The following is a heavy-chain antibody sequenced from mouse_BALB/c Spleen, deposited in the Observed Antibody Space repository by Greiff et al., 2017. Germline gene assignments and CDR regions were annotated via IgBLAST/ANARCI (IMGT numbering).Heavy chain of an antibody. Sequence: EVHLVESGGGLVQPTGSLKLSCAASGFTFNTYAMNWVRQAPGKGLEWVARIRSKSNNYATYYADSVKDRFTISRDDSQSMLYLQMNNVKTEDTAMYYCVRQGYYAMDYWGQGTSVTVAA. J-gene: IGHJ4*01. CDR1: GFTFNTYA. V-gene: IGHV10-1*02. CDR2: IRSKSNNYAT. CDR3: VRQGYYAMDY. D-gene: IGHD3-3*01.